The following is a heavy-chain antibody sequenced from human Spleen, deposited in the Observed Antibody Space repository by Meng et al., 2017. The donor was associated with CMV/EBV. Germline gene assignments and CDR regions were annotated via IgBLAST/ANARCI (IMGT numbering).Heavy chain of an antibody. CDR1: GGSFSGYY. Sequence: QVQLQQWGAGLLKPSETLSLTCAVYGGSFSGYYWSWIRQPPGKGLEWIGEINHSGSTNYNPSLKSRVTISVDTSKNQFSLKLSSVTAADTAVYYCARELRDIVVVPAAPRWFDPWGQGTLVTVSS. D-gene: IGHD2-2*01. CDR2: INHSGST. J-gene: IGHJ5*02. V-gene: IGHV4-34*01. CDR3: ARELRDIVVVPAAPRWFDP.